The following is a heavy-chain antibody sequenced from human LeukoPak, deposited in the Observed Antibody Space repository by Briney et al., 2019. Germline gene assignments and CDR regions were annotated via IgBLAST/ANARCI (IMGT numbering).Heavy chain of an antibody. CDR1: GFTFSSYG. CDR2: IWYDGSNK. D-gene: IGHD6-13*01. V-gene: IGHV3-33*01. CDR3: ARIGQQLVRGGMDV. Sequence: GGSLRLSCAASGFTFSSYGMHWVRQAPGKGLEWVAVIWYDGSNKYYADSVKGRFTISRDNSKNTLYLQMNSLRAEDTAVYYCARIGQQLVRGGMDVWGQGTTVTVSS. J-gene: IGHJ6*02.